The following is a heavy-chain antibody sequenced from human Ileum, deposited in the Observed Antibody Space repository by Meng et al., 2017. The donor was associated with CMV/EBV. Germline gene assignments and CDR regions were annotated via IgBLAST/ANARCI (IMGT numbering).Heavy chain of an antibody. J-gene: IGHJ6*02. V-gene: IGHV3-72*01. CDR1: GWTVGTNY. CDR3: VRGRFVGTNYGMDG. CDR2: IRNKARSHST. D-gene: IGHD3-3*01. Sequence: GEALKIPWAASGWTVGTNYMGWVRQTPGKGLEWVGRIRNKARSHSTEYAASVRGRFTLSRDDSENSMYLHMNSLKTEDTAVYYCVRGRFVGTNYGMDGWGHGTLVTVSS.